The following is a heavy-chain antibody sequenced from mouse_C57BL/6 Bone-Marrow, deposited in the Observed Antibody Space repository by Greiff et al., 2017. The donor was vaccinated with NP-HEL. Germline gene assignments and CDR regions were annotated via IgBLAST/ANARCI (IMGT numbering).Heavy chain of an antibody. CDR2: INSDGGST. Sequence: EVKVVESGGGLVQPGESLKLSCEATEYEFPSHDMSWVRKTPEKRLELVAAINSDGGSTYYPDTMERRFIISRDTTKKTLYLQMSSLRSEDTAMYYCARLRQRDYAMDYWGQGTSVTVSS. V-gene: IGHV5-2*03. CDR1: EYEFPSHD. J-gene: IGHJ4*01. D-gene: IGHD2-12*01. CDR3: ARLRQRDYAMDY.